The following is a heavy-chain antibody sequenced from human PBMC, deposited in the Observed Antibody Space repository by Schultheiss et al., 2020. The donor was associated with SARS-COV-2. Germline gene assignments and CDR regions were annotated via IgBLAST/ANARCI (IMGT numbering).Heavy chain of an antibody. CDR3: ARELTVTTRPLGY. D-gene: IGHD4-17*01. V-gene: IGHV1-2*02. J-gene: IGHJ4*02. CDR2: MNPNSGGT. Sequence: ASVKVSCKASGYTFTSYDINWVRQATGQGLEWMGWMNPNSGGTNYAQKFQGRVTMTRDTSISTAYMELSRLRSDDTAVYYCARELTVTTRPLGYWGQGTLVTVSS. CDR1: GYTFTSYD.